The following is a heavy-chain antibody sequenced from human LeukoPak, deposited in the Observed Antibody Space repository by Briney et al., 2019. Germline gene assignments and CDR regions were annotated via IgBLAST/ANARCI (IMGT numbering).Heavy chain of an antibody. CDR1: GYTFTSYD. V-gene: IGHV1-8*01. CDR3: ARRKIAARRGFDP. D-gene: IGHD6-6*01. J-gene: IGHJ5*02. CDR2: MNPNSGNT. Sequence: ATVRVSCKASGYTFTSYDINWVRQATGQGLEWMGWMNPNSGNTGYAQKFQGRVTMTRNTSISTAYMELSSLRSEDTAVYYCARRKIAARRGFDPWGQGTLVTVSS.